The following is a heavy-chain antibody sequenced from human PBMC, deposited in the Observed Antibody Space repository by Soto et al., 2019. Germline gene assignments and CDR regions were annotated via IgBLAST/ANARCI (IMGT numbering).Heavy chain of an antibody. CDR3: VRGGGGGLFDP. CDR2: ISPGSRYP. CDR1: GFTFGDSY. J-gene: IGHJ5*02. V-gene: IGHV3-11*06. D-gene: IGHD2-15*01. Sequence: GGSLRLSCAGSGFTFGDSYMSWIRQAPGKGLEWLSYISPGSRYPAYADSVKGRFTISRDNAKRSLYLQMMCLTAEDTAIYYCVRGGGGGLFDPWGQGTMVTVSS.